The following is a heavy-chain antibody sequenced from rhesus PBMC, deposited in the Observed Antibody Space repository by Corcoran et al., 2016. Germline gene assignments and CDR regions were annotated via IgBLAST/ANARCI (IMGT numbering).Heavy chain of an antibody. V-gene: IGHV4-122*02. D-gene: IGHD5-24*01. CDR3: ARDPTYRGFDY. CDR2: ITSSGTP. Sequence: QVQLQESGPGLVKPSETLSLTCAVSGGSISSGYYYWSWIRQPPGKGLEWFGYITSSGTPTYTPSRQSRVPISRDTSKNQCSRKLSSVTAADTAVYYCARDPTYRGFDYWGQGVLVTVSS. CDR1: GGSISSGYYY. J-gene: IGHJ4*01.